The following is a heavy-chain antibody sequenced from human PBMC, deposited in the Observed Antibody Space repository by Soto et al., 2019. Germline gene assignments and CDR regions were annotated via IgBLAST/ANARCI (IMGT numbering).Heavy chain of an antibody. J-gene: IGHJ6*02. D-gene: IGHD3-9*01. V-gene: IGHV4-30-4*01. Sequence: SETLSLTCTVSGGSISSGDYYWSWIRQPPGKGLEWLGYIYYSGSTYYNPSLKSRVTISVDTSKNQFSLKLSSVTAADTAVYYCASGPYYDILTGAYYGMDVWGQGTTVTVSS. CDR1: GGSISSGDYY. CDR2: IYYSGST. CDR3: ASGPYYDILTGAYYGMDV.